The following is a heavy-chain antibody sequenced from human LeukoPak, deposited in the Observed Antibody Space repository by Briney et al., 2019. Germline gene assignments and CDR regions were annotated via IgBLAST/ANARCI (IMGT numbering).Heavy chain of an antibody. CDR1: RFTFSSYG. D-gene: IGHD3-22*01. CDR2: IRYDGSNK. V-gene: IGHV3-30*02. J-gene: IGHJ3*02. Sequence: GGSLRLSCAASRFTFSSYGMHWVRQAPGKGLEWMAFIRYDGSNKYYADSVKGRFTISRDNSKNTLYLQMNSLRAEDTAVYYCAKEAYYYDSRGRGAFDIWGQGTMVTVSS. CDR3: AKEAYYYDSRGRGAFDI.